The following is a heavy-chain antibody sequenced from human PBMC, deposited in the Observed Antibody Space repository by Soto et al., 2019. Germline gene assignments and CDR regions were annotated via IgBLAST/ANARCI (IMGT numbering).Heavy chain of an antibody. CDR2: FDPEDGET. D-gene: IGHD2-21*02. J-gene: IGHJ6*02. CDR3: ATSTALLSDYYYYGMDV. CDR1: GYTLTELS. Sequence: ASVKVSFKVSGYTLTELSMHWVRQAPGKGLEWMGGFDPEDGETIYAQKFQGRVTMTEDTSTDTAYMELSSLRSEDTAVYYCATSTALLSDYYYYGMDVWGQGTTVTVSS. V-gene: IGHV1-24*01.